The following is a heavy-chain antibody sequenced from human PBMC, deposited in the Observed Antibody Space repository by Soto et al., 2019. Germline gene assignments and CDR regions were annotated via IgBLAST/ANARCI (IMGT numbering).Heavy chain of an antibody. J-gene: IGHJ4*02. V-gene: IGHV3-53*01. CDR3: ERDGVTPHFFGY. Sequence: PGGSLRLSCAASGFSVRTNYMSWVRQAPGKGLDWVSVFESGGSIYYADSVKGRFIISRDYAKNTVYLQMNXLRAEDTXVYXXERDGVTPHFFGYWGQGNXVTVSS. CDR1: GFSVRTNY. D-gene: IGHD3-3*02. CDR2: FESGGSI.